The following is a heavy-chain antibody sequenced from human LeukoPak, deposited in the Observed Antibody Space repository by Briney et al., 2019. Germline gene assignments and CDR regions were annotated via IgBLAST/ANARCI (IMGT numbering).Heavy chain of an antibody. CDR2: LDPSVGTT. CDR3: ARLGPVNY. CDR1: GNTFTSHY. V-gene: IGHV1-46*01. J-gene: IGHJ4*02. Sequence: ASVKVSCKASGNTFTSHYLHWVRQAPGQGLECMGILDPSVGTTTYAQKFQGRITMTRDTSTSTLYMELSSLRSEDTAVYYCARLGPVNYWGQGTLVTVSS.